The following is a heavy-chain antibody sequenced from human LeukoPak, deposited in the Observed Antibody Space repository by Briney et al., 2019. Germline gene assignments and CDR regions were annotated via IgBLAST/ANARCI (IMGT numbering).Heavy chain of an antibody. D-gene: IGHD4-23*01. CDR1: GGSTNSYY. CDR2: IYSSGST. J-gene: IGHJ4*02. Sequence: SETLSLTCTVSGGSTNSYYWSWIRQPAGKGLEWIGRIYSSGSTNYNPSLKSRVSMSVDTYKNQFSLKLTSVTAADTAVYYCARGGKATVVTMWGQGILVTVSS. V-gene: IGHV4-4*07. CDR3: ARGGKATVVTM.